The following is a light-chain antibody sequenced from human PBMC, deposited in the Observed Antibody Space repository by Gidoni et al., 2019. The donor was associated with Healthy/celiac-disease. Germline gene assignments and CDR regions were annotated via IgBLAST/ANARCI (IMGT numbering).Light chain of an antibody. Sequence: SVAPGQTARITCGGNNIGSKSVHWYQQKPGQAPVLVVQDDSDRPSGIPERCSGSNSGNTATRTISRVEAGDEADDYCQVWDSSSDVVFGGGTKLTVL. J-gene: IGLJ2*01. V-gene: IGLV3-21*02. CDR1: NIGSKS. CDR3: QVWDSSSDVV. CDR2: DDS.